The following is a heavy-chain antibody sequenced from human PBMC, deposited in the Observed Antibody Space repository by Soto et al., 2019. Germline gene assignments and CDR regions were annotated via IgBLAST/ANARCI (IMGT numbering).Heavy chain of an antibody. J-gene: IGHJ6*02. D-gene: IGHD1-1*01. CDR2: IMAIFRTP. CDR3: TRPKDLVQVGGNYYYISDV. Sequence: QVQLEQSGAGVKKRGSSVKVSCRSSGGTFSNSAISWVRQAPGQGLDWLGGIMAIFRTPDYAQKFKGRVSITAAESTNTHYMELSSLTSDDTAVYYCTRPKDLVQVGGNYYYISDVWSQGTTVTVSS. CDR1: GGTFSNSA. V-gene: IGHV1-69*12.